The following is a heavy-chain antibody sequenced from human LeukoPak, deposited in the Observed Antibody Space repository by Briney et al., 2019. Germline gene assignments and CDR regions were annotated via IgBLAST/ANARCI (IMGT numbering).Heavy chain of an antibody. V-gene: IGHV3-15*01. CDR3: TTCTIFGVVIVTYYYMDV. J-gene: IGHJ6*03. CDR2: IKSKTHGGTT. Sequence: GGSLRLSCAASGFTFSNAWMSWVRQAPGKGREWVGCIKSKTHGGTTDFAAHVKGRFTISRDDSKNTLYLQMTSLKTADTAVYYCTTCTIFGVVIVTYYYMDVWGKGTTVTVSS. CDR1: GFTFSNAW. D-gene: IGHD3-3*01.